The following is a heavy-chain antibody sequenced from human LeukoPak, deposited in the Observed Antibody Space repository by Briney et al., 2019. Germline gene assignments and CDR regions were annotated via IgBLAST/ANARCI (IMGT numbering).Heavy chain of an antibody. CDR3: ARAYCVGDCSVLHIYFDN. J-gene: IGHJ4*02. CDR1: GGSISSGSYY. Sequence: PSQTLSLTCTVSGGSISSGSYYWSWIRQPAGKGLEWIGSIYHSVTTHYNPSLKSRVTISLDTSKNQFSLKLSSVTAADTAVYYCARAYCVGDCSVLHIYFDNWGQGTLVTVSS. V-gene: IGHV4-61*02. CDR2: IYHSVTT. D-gene: IGHD2-21*02.